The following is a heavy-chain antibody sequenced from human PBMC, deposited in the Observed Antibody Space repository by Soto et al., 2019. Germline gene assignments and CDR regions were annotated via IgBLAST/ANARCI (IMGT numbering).Heavy chain of an antibody. Sequence: SETLSLTCTVSGGSISSYYWSWIRQPPGKGLEWIGYIYYSGNTNYNPSLKSRVTLSVDTSKNRFSLKLSSVTAADTAVYYCARHLGYCSSTSCYSYFDPWGQGTLVTVSS. J-gene: IGHJ5*02. V-gene: IGHV4-59*08. CDR1: GGSISSYY. CDR2: IYYSGNT. CDR3: ARHLGYCSSTSCYSYFDP. D-gene: IGHD2-2*02.